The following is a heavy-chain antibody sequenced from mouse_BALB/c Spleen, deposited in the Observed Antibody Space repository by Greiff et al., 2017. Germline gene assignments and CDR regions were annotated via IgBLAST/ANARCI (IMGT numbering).Heavy chain of an antibody. Sequence: VHVKQSGTVLVRPGASVKMSCKASGYTFTSYWMHWVNQRPGQGLEWIGAIYPGNSDTSYNQKFKGKAKLTAVTSTSTAYMERSSLTNEDSAVYYCTYDGYPGWGQGTLVTVSA. CDR2: IYPGNSDT. CDR3: TYDGYPG. V-gene: IGHV1-5*01. J-gene: IGHJ3*01. D-gene: IGHD2-3*01. CDR1: GYTFTSYW.